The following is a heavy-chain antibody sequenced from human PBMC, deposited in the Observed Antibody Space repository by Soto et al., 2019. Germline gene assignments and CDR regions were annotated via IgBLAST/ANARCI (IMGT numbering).Heavy chain of an antibody. CDR1: GGTFSSYT. D-gene: IGHD3-3*02. CDR2: IIPIFGTA. J-gene: IGHJ6*02. Sequence: SVKVSCKASGGTFSSYTISWVRQAPGQGLEWMGRIIPIFGTANYAQKFQGRVTITADESTSTAYMELSSLRSEDTAVYYCARGHFDDYYYYGMDVWGQGTTVTVS. V-gene: IGHV1-69*13. CDR3: ARGHFDDYYYYGMDV.